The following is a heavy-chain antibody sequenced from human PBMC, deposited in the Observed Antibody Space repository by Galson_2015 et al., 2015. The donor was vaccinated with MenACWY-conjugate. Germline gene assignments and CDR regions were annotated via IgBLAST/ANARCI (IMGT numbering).Heavy chain of an antibody. J-gene: IGHJ2*01. CDR3: ARTRAPDILTGPPNWYFDL. Sequence: LSLTCTVSGDSISSYYWSWIRQPPGKGLEWIGYIYYSGSTNYNPSLKSRVTISVDTSKNQFSLKLSSVTAADTAVYYCARTRAPDILTGPPNWYFDLWGRGTLVTVSS. V-gene: IGHV4-59*01. CDR1: GDSISSYY. D-gene: IGHD3-9*01. CDR2: IYYSGST.